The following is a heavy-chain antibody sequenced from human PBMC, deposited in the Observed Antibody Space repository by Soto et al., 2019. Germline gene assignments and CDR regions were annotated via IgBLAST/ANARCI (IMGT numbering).Heavy chain of an antibody. Sequence: SETLSLTCTVSGGSISSSSYYWGWIRQPPGKGLEWIGSIYYSGSTYYNPSLKRRVTISVDTSKNEFSLRLTSVTAADTAVYYCARPDSSSWAAPFGSWGQGTLVTVSS. CDR3: ARPDSSSWAAPFGS. J-gene: IGHJ4*02. CDR2: IYYSGST. V-gene: IGHV4-39*01. CDR1: GGSISSSSYY. D-gene: IGHD6-13*01.